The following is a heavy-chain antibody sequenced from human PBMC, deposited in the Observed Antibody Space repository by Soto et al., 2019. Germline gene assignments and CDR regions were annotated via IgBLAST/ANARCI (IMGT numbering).Heavy chain of an antibody. Sequence: QITLKESGPTLVKPTQTLTLTCTFSGFSLSTSGVGVGWIRQPPGKALEWLALIYWDDDKRYSPSLKSRLTITKDTSKNQVVLTMTNMEPVDTATYYCAHRGPYYGSGSVGLEYWGQGTLVTVSS. CDR1: GFSLSTSGVG. CDR2: IYWDDDK. J-gene: IGHJ4*02. CDR3: AHRGPYYGSGSVGLEY. D-gene: IGHD3-10*01. V-gene: IGHV2-5*02.